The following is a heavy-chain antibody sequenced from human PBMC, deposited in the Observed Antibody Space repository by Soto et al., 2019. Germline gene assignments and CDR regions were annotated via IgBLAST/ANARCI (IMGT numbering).Heavy chain of an antibody. J-gene: IGHJ6*02. CDR1: GGTFSSYA. D-gene: IGHD6-13*01. V-gene: IGHV1-69*01. Sequence: QVQLVQSGAEVKKPGSSVKVSCKASGGTFSSYAISWVRQAPGQGLEWMGGIIPIFGTANYAQKFQGRVTITADDSTSTAYMKLSSLRSEDTAVYYCARGKKRSSSYDYYYYGMDVWGQGTTVTVSS. CDR3: ARGKKRSSSYDYYYYGMDV. CDR2: IIPIFGTA.